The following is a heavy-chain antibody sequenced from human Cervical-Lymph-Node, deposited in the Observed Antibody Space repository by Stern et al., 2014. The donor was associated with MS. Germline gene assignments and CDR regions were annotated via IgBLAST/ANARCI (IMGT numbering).Heavy chain of an antibody. CDR1: GDFNSTSH. Sequence: VQLVESGPGLVKPSETLSLTCTVSGDFNSTSHWSWIRQPPGKGLEWIGYVYYVGSTNYNPSLKSRVTISIDRSKNQISLRLSSVTAADTAVYYCTRARGITMVRGVIIPPYGMDVWGQGTTVTVSS. CDR3: TRARGITMVRGVIIPPYGMDV. V-gene: IGHV4-59*01. J-gene: IGHJ6*02. CDR2: VYYVGST. D-gene: IGHD3-10*01.